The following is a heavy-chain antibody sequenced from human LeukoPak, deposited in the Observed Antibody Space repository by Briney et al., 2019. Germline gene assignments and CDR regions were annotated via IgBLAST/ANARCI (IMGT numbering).Heavy chain of an antibody. CDR3: AAQSIAAAGMDY. CDR1: GFTFTSSA. D-gene: IGHD6-13*01. V-gene: IGHV1-58*02. CDR2: IVVGSGNT. J-gene: IGHJ4*02. Sequence: SVKASCKASGFTFTSSAMQWVRQARGQRLEWIGWIVVGSGNTNYAQKFQERVTITRDMSTSTAYMELSSLRSEDTAVYYCAAQSIAAAGMDYWGQGTLVTVSS.